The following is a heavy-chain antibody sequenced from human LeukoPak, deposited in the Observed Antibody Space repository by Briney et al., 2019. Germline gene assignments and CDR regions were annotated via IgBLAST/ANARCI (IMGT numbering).Heavy chain of an antibody. CDR1: GGSISSDH. V-gene: IGHV4-4*07. J-gene: IGHJ4*02. D-gene: IGHD5-12*01. CDR2: IFTTGST. CDR3: ARGDTVATGLYDY. Sequence: SETLSLTCSVSGGSISSDHWSWIRQPAGRGLEWIGRIFTTGSTNYNPSLKSRVTISLDKSKNQFSLRLSSVTAADTAVYYCARGDTVATGLYDYWGRGTLVTVSS.